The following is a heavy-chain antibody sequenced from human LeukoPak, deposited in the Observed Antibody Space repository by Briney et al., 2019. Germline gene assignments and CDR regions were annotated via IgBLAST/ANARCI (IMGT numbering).Heavy chain of an antibody. J-gene: IGHJ4*02. V-gene: IGHV4-34*01. D-gene: IGHD4-17*01. CDR3: AREVGGDFDALDY. Sequence: PSETLSLTCTVDGGSLTDSYWTWIRQAPGQGLEWLGDINESGRTTYNPSLKSRVTILLDMSKKQFSLKVTSVTAADTAVYYCAREVGGDFDALDYWGQGTLVTVSS. CDR1: GGSLTDSY. CDR2: INESGRT.